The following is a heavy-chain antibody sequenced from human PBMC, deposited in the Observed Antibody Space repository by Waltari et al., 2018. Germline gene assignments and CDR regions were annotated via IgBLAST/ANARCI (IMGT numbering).Heavy chain of an antibody. CDR1: GYSLTSYY. J-gene: IGHJ5*02. CDR3: ARESAFSTSWYPGFDP. D-gene: IGHD2-2*01. Sequence: QVELVQSGAEVRKPGASVKVSCKASGYSLTSYYMQWVRQAPGLGLEWMGRINPNSGDTNSAPKFQGRVTLTRDTSVNTAFLELRSLTSDDTAVYFCARESAFSTSWYPGFDPWGQGTLVTVAS. V-gene: IGHV1-2*06. CDR2: INPNSGDT.